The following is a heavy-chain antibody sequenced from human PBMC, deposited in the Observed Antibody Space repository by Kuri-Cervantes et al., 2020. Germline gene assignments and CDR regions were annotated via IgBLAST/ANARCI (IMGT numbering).Heavy chain of an antibody. D-gene: IGHD4-17*01. V-gene: IGHV4-39*01. CDR1: GGPISSSIYY. CDR2: VYYSGST. CDR3: ARPSTVPYYGLDV. Sequence: SETLSPTCTVSGGPISSSIYYWGWIRQPPGRGLELIGTVYYSGSTSYHPSLKSRVTISVGRPKSQFSLKLRSVPAADTAVYYCARPSTVPYYGLDVWGQGTMVTVAS. J-gene: IGHJ6*02.